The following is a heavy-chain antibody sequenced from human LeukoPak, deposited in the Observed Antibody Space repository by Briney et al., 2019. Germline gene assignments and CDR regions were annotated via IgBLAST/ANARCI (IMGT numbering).Heavy chain of an antibody. J-gene: IGHJ5*02. V-gene: IGHV4-59*01. Sequence: PSETLSLTCTVSGGSISSYYWSWIRQPPGKGLEWIGYIYYSGSTTNNPSLKSRVTISVDTSKNQFSLKLSSVTAADTAVYYCARDAGLSSSWSNWFDPWGQGTLVTVSS. CDR2: IYYSGST. CDR3: ARDAGLSSSWSNWFDP. CDR1: GGSISSYY. D-gene: IGHD6-13*01.